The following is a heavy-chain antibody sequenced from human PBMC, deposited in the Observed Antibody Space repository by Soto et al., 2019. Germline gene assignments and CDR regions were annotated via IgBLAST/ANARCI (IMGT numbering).Heavy chain of an antibody. CDR1: GFTFSSYG. J-gene: IGHJ6*02. D-gene: IGHD4-4*01. CDR3: AKDYSNYVWAAAEQLGLYYYYGMDV. V-gene: IGHV3-30*18. Sequence: QVQLVESGGGVVQPGRSLRLSCAASGFTFSSYGMHWVRQAPGKGLEWVAVISYDGSNKYYADSVKGRFTISRDNSKNTLYLQMNSLRAEDTAVYYCAKDYSNYVWAAAEQLGLYYYYGMDVWGQGTTVTVSS. CDR2: ISYDGSNK.